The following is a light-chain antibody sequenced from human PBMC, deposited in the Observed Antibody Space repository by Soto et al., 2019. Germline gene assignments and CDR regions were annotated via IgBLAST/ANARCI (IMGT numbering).Light chain of an antibody. J-gene: IGLJ2*01. Sequence: QAVLTQPPSVSGAPGQRVTISCTGSSSNIGAGYDVHWYQQLPGTAPKLLIYGNSNRPSGVPDRFSGSKSGTSASLAITGLQAEDEADYYCQSYDSSLSGSILGGGTKLTVL. CDR2: GNS. V-gene: IGLV1-40*01. CDR3: QSYDSSLSGSI. CDR1: SSNIGAGYD.